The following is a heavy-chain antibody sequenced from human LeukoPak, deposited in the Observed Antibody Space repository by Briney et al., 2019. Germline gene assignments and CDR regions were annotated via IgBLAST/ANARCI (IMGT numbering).Heavy chain of an antibody. CDR2: IYYSGST. CDR3: ARDCGYYGSGSFDY. CDR1: GGSISSYY. Sequence: SETLSLTCTVSGGSISSYYWSWIRQPPGKGLEWIGYIYYSGSTNYNPSLKSRVTISVDTSKNQFSLKLSSVTAADTAVYYCARDCGYYGSGSFDYWGQGTLVTVSS. J-gene: IGHJ4*02. D-gene: IGHD3-10*01. V-gene: IGHV4-59*01.